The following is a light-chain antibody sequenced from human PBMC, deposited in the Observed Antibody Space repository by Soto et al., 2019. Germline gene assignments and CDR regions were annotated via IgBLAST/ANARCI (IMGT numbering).Light chain of an antibody. CDR3: QHYGTSRVT. J-gene: IGKJ3*01. Sequence: EIALTQSTGTLSLSPGERATLSCRASQSVSSNYLAWYQQKPGQAPRLLIYGASSRSTGVPDRFSGSGSGTDFTLTISSLEPEEFAVYSCQHYGTSRVTFGPGTKVDI. V-gene: IGKV3-20*01. CDR1: QSVSSNY. CDR2: GAS.